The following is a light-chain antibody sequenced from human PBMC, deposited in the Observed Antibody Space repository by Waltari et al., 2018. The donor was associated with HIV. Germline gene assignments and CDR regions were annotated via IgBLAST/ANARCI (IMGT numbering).Light chain of an antibody. Sequence: EIVLTQSPGTLSLSPGETAPLSCRASQSVSGSYLAWYQQKPGQPPRLLIYSVSNRATGIPDRVSGSGSGTDFTLTISRLEPEDSAVYYCHQYVTSPWTFGQGTKVEIK. CDR1: QSVSGSY. V-gene: IGKV3-20*01. CDR3: HQYVTSPWT. J-gene: IGKJ1*01. CDR2: SVS.